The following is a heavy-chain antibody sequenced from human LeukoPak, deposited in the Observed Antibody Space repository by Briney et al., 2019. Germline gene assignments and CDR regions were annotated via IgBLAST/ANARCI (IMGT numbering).Heavy chain of an antibody. D-gene: IGHD6-19*01. Sequence: SVKVSCKASGGTFSSYAISWVRQAPGQGLEWMGRIIPILGIANYAQKFQGRVTITADKSTSTAYMELSSLRSEDTAVYYCARDTGLNSGWYGREPWGQGTLVTVSS. CDR3: ARDTGLNSGWYGREP. CDR1: GGTFSSYA. J-gene: IGHJ4*02. CDR2: IIPILGIA. V-gene: IGHV1-69*04.